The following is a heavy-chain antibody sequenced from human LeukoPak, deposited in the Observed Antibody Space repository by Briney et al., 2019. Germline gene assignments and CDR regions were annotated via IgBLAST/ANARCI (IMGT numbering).Heavy chain of an antibody. CDR2: ISSSSSYI. D-gene: IGHD6-19*01. V-gene: IGHV3-21*01. Sequence: GGSLRLSCAASGFTFSSFSMNWVRQAPGKGLEWVSSISSSSSYIYYADSVKGRFTISRDNAKNSLYLQMNSLRAEDTAVYYCARGRQWLEFDYWGQGTLVTVSS. J-gene: IGHJ4*02. CDR3: ARGRQWLEFDY. CDR1: GFTFSSFS.